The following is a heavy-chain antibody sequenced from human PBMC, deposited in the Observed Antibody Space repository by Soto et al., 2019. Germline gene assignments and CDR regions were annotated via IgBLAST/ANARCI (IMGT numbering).Heavy chain of an antibody. CDR2: TYFRSNLYQ. J-gene: IGHJ6*02. CDR1: AAYVSRKSAA. D-gene: IGHD3-10*01. V-gene: IGHV6-1*01. Sequence: SQALSLASAISAAYVSRKSAARNWIRQSPSRGLEWLGRTYFRSNLYQYYSAAVKGRIFISPDASKVQFALQLNWVTPEDTAVYYCARGAVRGNDGMDVCGQVSTVTVSS. CDR3: ARGAVRGNDGMDV.